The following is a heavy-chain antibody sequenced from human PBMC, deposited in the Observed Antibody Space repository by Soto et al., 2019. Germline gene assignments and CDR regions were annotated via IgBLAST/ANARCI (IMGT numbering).Heavy chain of an antibody. CDR2: IDNSGST. J-gene: IGHJ6*01. V-gene: IGHV4-39*01. CDR1: GGSVTSSEYY. Sequence: QLQLQGSGPGLVKPSETLSLTCTVFGGSVTSSEYYWGWIHQPPGKELEWMGSIDNSGSTYYNPSLKSRLSISADTSHNQFSLRLNSVTAADTAVYYCASYGREHYYGMDVWGQGTTVTVSS. D-gene: IGHD4-17*01. CDR3: ASYGREHYYGMDV.